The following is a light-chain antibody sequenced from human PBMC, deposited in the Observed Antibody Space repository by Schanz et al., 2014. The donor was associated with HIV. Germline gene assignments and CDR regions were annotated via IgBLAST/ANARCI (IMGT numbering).Light chain of an antibody. CDR2: EVT. CDR3: SSYTSSSTWV. J-gene: IGLJ3*02. V-gene: IGLV2-8*01. Sequence: QSVLTQPPSASGSSGQSVTISCTGTSSDIGGYNYVSWYQHHPGKAPKLIIYEVTERPSEYSDRFSGSRSGNTASLTISGLQAEDEADYYCSSYTSSSTWVFGGGTKLTVL. CDR1: SSDIGGYNY.